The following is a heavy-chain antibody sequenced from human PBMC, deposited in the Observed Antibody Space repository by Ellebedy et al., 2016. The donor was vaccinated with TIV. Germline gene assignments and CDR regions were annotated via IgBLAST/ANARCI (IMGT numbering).Heavy chain of an antibody. V-gene: IGHV3-53*01. J-gene: IGHJ4*02. D-gene: IGHD1-1*01. Sequence: GESLKISCAASGFSVSHNFMTWVRQAPGKGLEWVSLIYSVGSTSYADSVKGRFTISRDNSRNTLYLQMNSLRAEDTAVYYCARKTDTTGSGDYWGQGTLVTVSS. CDR3: ARKTDTTGSGDY. CDR1: GFSVSHNF. CDR2: IYSVGST.